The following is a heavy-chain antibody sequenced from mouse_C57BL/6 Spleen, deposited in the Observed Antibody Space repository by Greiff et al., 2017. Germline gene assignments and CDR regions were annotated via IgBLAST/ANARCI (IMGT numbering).Heavy chain of an antibody. J-gene: IGHJ2*01. Sequence: QVQLQQSGPELVKPGASVKISCKASGYAFSSSWMNWVKQRPGKGLEWIGRIYPGDGDTNYNGKFKGKATLTADKSSSTAYMQLSSLRSEDSAVYFCAPSTMVTTRGDYWGQGTTLTVSS. CDR3: APSTMVTTRGDY. CDR1: GYAFSSSW. V-gene: IGHV1-82*01. D-gene: IGHD2-2*01. CDR2: IYPGDGDT.